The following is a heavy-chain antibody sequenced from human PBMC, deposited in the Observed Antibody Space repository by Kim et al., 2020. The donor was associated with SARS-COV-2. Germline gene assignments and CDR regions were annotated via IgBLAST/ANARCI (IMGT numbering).Heavy chain of an antibody. V-gene: IGHV3-7*03. Sequence: GGSLRLSCAASGFTFSIYWMSWVRQTPDKGLERVASIKQDGSDKSYVASVKGRFTISRDNAKNSLFLQMNSLRAEDTAVYYCARGAWFGGAYYFENWGQGTLVTVSS. CDR1: GFTFSIYW. D-gene: IGHD3-10*01. CDR3: ARGAWFGGAYYFEN. CDR2: IKQDGSDK. J-gene: IGHJ4*02.